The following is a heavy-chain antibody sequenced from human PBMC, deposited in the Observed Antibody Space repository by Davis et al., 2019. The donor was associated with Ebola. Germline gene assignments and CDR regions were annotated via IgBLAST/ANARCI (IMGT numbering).Heavy chain of an antibody. D-gene: IGHD1-1*01. V-gene: IGHV1-18*04. CDR2: ISAYSGDT. J-gene: IGHJ4*02. CDR3: ARAQFPTTSDH. Sequence: ASVKVSCKASGYTFNSHGISWVRQAPGQGLEWLGWISAYSGDTNYAQNLQGRITMATDTSTSTAYMELRRLRSDDTAVYYCARAQFPTTSDHWGQGTLVTVSS. CDR1: GYTFNSHG.